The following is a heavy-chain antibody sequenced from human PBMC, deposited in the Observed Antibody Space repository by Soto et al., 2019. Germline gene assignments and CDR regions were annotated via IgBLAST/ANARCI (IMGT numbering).Heavy chain of an antibody. D-gene: IGHD2-15*01. CDR3: ARDDVLCDGGRCYGITLDV. CDR1: GFTVSSKY. J-gene: IGHJ6*04. CDR2: IQSGGTT. Sequence: EVQLVESGGGLVQPGGSLRLSCAASGFTVSSKYMTWFRQAPGKGLEGVSLIQSGGTTYYADSVKGRFTISRDTSENKLHLQMDSLRVEDTAVYYCARDDVLCDGGRCYGITLDVWGKGTTVTVSS. V-gene: IGHV3-66*01.